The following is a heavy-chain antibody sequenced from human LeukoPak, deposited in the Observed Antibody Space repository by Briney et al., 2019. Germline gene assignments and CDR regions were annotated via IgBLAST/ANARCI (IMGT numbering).Heavy chain of an antibody. D-gene: IGHD1-26*01. V-gene: IGHV4-39*01. J-gene: IGHJ4*02. Sequence: SETLSLTCTISGASISSSGYYGGWIRQPPGKGLEWIGSIYYTGSTYYNPSLKSRVTISVDTSKNQFSLKLSSVTAADTAVYYCARAYSGSYLYWGQGTLVTVSS. CDR1: GASISSSGYY. CDR2: IYYTGST. CDR3: ARAYSGSYLY.